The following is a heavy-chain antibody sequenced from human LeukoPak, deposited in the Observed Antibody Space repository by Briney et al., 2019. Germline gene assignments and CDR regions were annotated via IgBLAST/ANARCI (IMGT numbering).Heavy chain of an antibody. D-gene: IGHD3-9*01. CDR2: VKYDGSTT. V-gene: IGHV3-74*01. CDR3: ARDLDWLLFDY. J-gene: IGHJ4*02. Sequence: GGSLRLSCAASGFTFSAYWMHWVRQAPGKGLVWVSRVKYDGSTTTYADSVKGRFTISRDNAKNILYLQMNSLRVEDTAVYYCARDLDWLLFDYWGQGALVTVSS. CDR1: GFTFSAYW.